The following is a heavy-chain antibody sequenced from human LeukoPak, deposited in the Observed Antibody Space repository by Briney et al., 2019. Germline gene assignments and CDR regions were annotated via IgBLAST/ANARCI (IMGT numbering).Heavy chain of an antibody. CDR1: GYTFTSYG. D-gene: IGHD3-10*01. Sequence: GASVKVSCKASGYTFTSYGISWVRQAPGQGLEWMGWISAYNGNTNYAQKLQGRVTMTTDTSTSTAYMEPSSLRSEDTAVYYCARGETYGSGDYYYYYYYMDVWGEGTTVTISS. J-gene: IGHJ6*03. V-gene: IGHV1-18*01. CDR2: ISAYNGNT. CDR3: ARGETYGSGDYYYYYYYMDV.